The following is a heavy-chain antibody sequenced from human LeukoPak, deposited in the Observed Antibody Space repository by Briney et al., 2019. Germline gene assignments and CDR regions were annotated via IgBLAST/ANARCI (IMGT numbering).Heavy chain of an antibody. J-gene: IGHJ6*03. CDR2: IYYSGST. Sequence: SETLSLTCTVSGGSISSSSYYWGWIRQPPGEGLEWIGSIYYSGSTYYNPSLKSRVTISVDTSKNQFSLKLSSVTAADTAPYYCTTRGYSYGYGYYYMDVWGKGTTVTVSS. D-gene: IGHD5-18*01. CDR3: TTRGYSYGYGYYYMDV. V-gene: IGHV4-39*07. CDR1: GGSISSSSYY.